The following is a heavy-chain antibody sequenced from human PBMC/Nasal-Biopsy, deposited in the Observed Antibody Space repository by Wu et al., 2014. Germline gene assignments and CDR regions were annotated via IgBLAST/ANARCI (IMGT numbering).Heavy chain of an antibody. J-gene: IGHJ6*03. D-gene: IGHD3-3*01. Sequence: KVSCKASGYTFTNYDIHWIRQAPGQGLEWVGRVNPNTGGADYAQKFQGRVTMTRDTSISTAYMELSRLRPDDTAVYFCAKGGGDLRPPEDGPHVPSHFYYYYMDVWGKGTTVTVSS. CDR1: GYTFTNYD. CDR3: AKGGGDLRPPEDGPHVPSHFYYYYMDV. V-gene: IGHV1-2*06. CDR2: VNPNTGGA.